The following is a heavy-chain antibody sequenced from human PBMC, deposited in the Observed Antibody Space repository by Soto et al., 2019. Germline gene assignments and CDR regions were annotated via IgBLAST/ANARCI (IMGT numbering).Heavy chain of an antibody. Sequence: QVQLVQSGAEVKKPGASVKVSCKASGYTFTSYDINWVRQATGQGLEWMGWMNPNSGNTGYAQKFQGRVTMTRNTSISTVYMELSSLRSEDTAVYYCARGSYDFWSGYNDPGGYYYMDVWGKGTTVTVSS. CDR1: GYTFTSYD. D-gene: IGHD3-3*01. CDR2: MNPNSGNT. J-gene: IGHJ6*03. V-gene: IGHV1-8*01. CDR3: ARGSYDFWSGYNDPGGYYYMDV.